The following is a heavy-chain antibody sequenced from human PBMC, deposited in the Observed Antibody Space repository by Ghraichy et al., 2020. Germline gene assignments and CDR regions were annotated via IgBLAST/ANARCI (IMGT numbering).Heavy chain of an antibody. D-gene: IGHD3-3*01. CDR2: IYTSGST. Sequence: SETLALTCTVSGGSISSYYWSWIRQPAGKGLEWIGRIYTSGSTNYNPSLKSRVTMSVDTSKNQFSLKLSSVTAADTAVYYCARDVRFLEWLPTYYFDYWGQGTLVTVSS. J-gene: IGHJ4*02. V-gene: IGHV4-4*07. CDR1: GGSISSYY. CDR3: ARDVRFLEWLPTYYFDY.